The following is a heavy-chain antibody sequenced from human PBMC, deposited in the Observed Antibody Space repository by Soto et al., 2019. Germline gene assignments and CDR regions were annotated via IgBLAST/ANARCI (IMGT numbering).Heavy chain of an antibody. D-gene: IGHD3-22*01. CDR2: INAGNGNT. Sequence: QVQLVQSGAEVKKPGASVKVSCKASGYTFTSYAMHWVRQAPGQRLEGRGWINAGNGNTKYSQKFQGRVTITRDTSASTAYMELSSLRSEDTAVYYCARNYDSSGYYSYYFDYWGQGTLVTVSS. J-gene: IGHJ4*02. V-gene: IGHV1-3*01. CDR3: ARNYDSSGYYSYYFDY. CDR1: GYTFTSYA.